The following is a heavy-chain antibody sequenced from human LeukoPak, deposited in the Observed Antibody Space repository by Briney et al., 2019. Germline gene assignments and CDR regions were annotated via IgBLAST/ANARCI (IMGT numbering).Heavy chain of an antibody. CDR3: AMKAVPRPRLHDAFDF. J-gene: IGHJ3*01. Sequence: GGPLILSCAASGFTFSNYAMSWVRQAPGKGLEWVSAISGSASSTYHAVSVKCRFTISRDNSKNTLYLQMNSLRADDTAVYYCAMKAVPRPRLHDAFDFWGQGTVVSVSS. CDR2: ISGSASST. V-gene: IGHV3-23*01. D-gene: IGHD5-24*01. CDR1: GFTFSNYA.